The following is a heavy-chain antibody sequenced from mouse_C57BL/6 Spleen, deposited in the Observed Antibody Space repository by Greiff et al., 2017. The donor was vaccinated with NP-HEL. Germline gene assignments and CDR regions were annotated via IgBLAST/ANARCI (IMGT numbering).Heavy chain of an antibody. Sequence: VQLQQSGPELVKPGASVKISCKASGYTFTDYYMNWVKQSHGKSLEWIGDINPNNGGTSYNQKFTGKATLTVDKSSSTAYMELRSLTSEDSAVYYGARGGDYDGYAMDYWGQGTSVTVSS. V-gene: IGHV1-26*01. CDR1: GYTFTDYY. CDR2: INPNNGGT. D-gene: IGHD2-4*01. J-gene: IGHJ4*01. CDR3: ARGGDYDGYAMDY.